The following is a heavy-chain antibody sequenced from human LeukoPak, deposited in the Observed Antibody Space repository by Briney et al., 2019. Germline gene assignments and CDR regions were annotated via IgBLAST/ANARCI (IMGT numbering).Heavy chain of an antibody. CDR1: GFTFSSYS. CDR2: ISSSSSYI. V-gene: IGHV3-21*01. D-gene: IGHD6-13*01. J-gene: IGHJ4*02. CDR3: AREGKAGKNFDY. Sequence: GGSLRLSCAASGFTFSSYSMNWVRQAPGKGLEWVSSISSSSSYIYYADSVKGRFTISRDNAKNSLYLQMNSLRAEDTAVYYCAREGKAGKNFDYWGQGTLVTVSS.